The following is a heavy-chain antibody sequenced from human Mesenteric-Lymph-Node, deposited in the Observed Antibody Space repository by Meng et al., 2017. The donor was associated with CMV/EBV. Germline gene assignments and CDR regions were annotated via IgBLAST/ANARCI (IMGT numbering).Heavy chain of an antibody. V-gene: IGHV4-59*01. J-gene: IGHJ4*02. D-gene: IGHD3-3*01. CDR2: VYYSGST. CDR3: ARGAFYDFWSGYEPETVFDY. CDR1: GGSISTYY. Sequence: ESLKISCTVSGGSISTYYWSWIRQPPGKGLEWIGYVYYSGSTTSNPSLKSRVTISVDMSKNQFSLKLSSVTAADTAVYYCARGAFYDFWSGYEPETVFDYWGQGTLVTVS.